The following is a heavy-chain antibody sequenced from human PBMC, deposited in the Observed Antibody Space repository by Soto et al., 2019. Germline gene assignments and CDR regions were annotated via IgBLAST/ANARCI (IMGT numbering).Heavy chain of an antibody. CDR1: GGSISSYY. CDR3: ARDYCSGGSCYSSFDY. D-gene: IGHD2-15*01. J-gene: IGHJ4*02. V-gene: IGHV4-59*12. CDR2: IYYSGST. Sequence: PSETLSLTCTVSGGSISSYYWSWIRQPPGKGLEWIGYIYYSGSTYYNPSLKSRVTISIDRSKNQFSLKLSSVTAADTAVYYCARDYCSGGSCYSSFDYWGQGTLVTVSS.